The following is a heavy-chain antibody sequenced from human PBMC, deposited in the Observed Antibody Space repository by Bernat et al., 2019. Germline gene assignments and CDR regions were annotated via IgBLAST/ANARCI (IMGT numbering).Heavy chain of an antibody. CDR3: ARAVTMVQGRYYYMDV. CDR2: VYSSGST. J-gene: IGHJ6*03. V-gene: IGHV4-39*07. CDR1: AGSISSNNYF. D-gene: IGHD3-10*01. Sequence: QLQLQESGPGLVKPSETLSLTCTVSAGSISSNNYFWGWIREPPGKGLEWIGSVYSSGSTYYNPSLKGRVTISVDTSKNQFSLKLSSVTAADTAVYYCARAVTMVQGRYYYMDVWGKGTTVTVSS.